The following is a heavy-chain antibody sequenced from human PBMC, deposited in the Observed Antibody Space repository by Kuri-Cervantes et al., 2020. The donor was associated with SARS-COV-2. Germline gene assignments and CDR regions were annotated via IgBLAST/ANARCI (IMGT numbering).Heavy chain of an antibody. D-gene: IGHD2-21*01. J-gene: IGHJ4*02. CDR2: ISSDGKNK. V-gene: IGHV3-30*18. CDR1: GINFSTTD. CDR3: AKDRAGVHDF. Sequence: SLKISCVAYGINFSTTDMHWVRQAPGKGLEWVTFISSDGKNKKCMAYGKCQFIISRDNSKNTLHLQMKSLRDEDTAIYYCAKDRAGVHDFWGQGTLVTVSS.